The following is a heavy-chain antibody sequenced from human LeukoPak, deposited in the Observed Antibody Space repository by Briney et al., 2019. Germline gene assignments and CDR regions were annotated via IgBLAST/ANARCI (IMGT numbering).Heavy chain of an antibody. J-gene: IGHJ1*01. Sequence: GGSLRLSCEASGLTFSKSWMHWVRQAPGKGLVWVSRINNDGRTTSYADSVKGRFTISRDNAKNTLYLQMNSLRAEDTAVYYCARVSGLGMNEHYQHWGQGTLVTVPS. D-gene: IGHD3-10*01. V-gene: IGHV3-74*01. CDR1: GLTFSKSW. CDR3: ARVSGLGMNEHYQH. CDR2: INNDGRTT.